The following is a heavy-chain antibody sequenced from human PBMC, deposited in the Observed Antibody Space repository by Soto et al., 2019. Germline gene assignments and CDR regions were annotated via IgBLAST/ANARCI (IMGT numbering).Heavy chain of an antibody. CDR3: ARSYYYDSSMDY. V-gene: IGHV1-2*04. D-gene: IGHD3-22*01. CDR1: GYAFTGYY. CDR2: INPNSGGT. J-gene: IGHJ4*02. Sequence: ASVKVSCKASGYAFTGYYMHWVRQAPGQGLEWMGWINPNSGGTNYVQKFQGWVTMTRDTSISTAYMELSRLRSDDTAVYYCARSYYYDSSMDYWGQGTLVTVSS.